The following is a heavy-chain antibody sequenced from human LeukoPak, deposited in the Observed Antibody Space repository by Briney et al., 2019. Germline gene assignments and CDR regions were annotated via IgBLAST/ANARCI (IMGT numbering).Heavy chain of an antibody. V-gene: IGHV3-23*01. CDR3: AISLNTSYYDFWSGYYGDAFDI. CDR1: GFTFSSYA. Sequence: GGSLRLSCAASGFTFSSYAMSWVRQAPGKGLEWVSAISGSGGSTYYADSVKGRFTISRDNSKNTLYLQMNSLRAEDTAVYYCAISLNTSYYDFWSGYYGDAFDIWGQGTMVTVSS. J-gene: IGHJ3*02. D-gene: IGHD3-3*01. CDR2: ISGSGGST.